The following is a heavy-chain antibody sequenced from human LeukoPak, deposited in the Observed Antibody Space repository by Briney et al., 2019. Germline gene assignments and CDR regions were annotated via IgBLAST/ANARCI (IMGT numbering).Heavy chain of an antibody. J-gene: IGHJ4*02. V-gene: IGHV4-59*08. Sequence: PSETLSLTCTVSGGSIRGYYWSWIWQPPGKGLEWIGCISYSGSTNHNPSLKRRVSISVDTSKNQFSLNLNSVTAADTAVFYCARHGSGWSFDYWGQGTLVSVSS. CDR1: GGSIRGYY. D-gene: IGHD6-19*01. CDR2: ISYSGST. CDR3: ARHGSGWSFDY.